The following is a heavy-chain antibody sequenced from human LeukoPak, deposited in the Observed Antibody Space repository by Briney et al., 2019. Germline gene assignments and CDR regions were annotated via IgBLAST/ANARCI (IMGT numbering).Heavy chain of an antibody. CDR1: GFTFSSYW. V-gene: IGHV3-74*01. CDR3: ARDRVIMVRGAESLFGY. CDR2: INTDGSST. D-gene: IGHD3-10*01. J-gene: IGHJ4*02. Sequence: GRSLRLSCAASGFTFSSYWMHWVRQAPGKGLVWVSRINTDGSSTSYADSVKGRFTISRDNAKNTLYLQMTSLRAEDTAVYFCARDRVIMVRGAESLFGYWGQGTLVTVSS.